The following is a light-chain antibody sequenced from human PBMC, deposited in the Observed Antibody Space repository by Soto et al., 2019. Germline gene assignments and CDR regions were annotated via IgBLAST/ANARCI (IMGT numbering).Light chain of an antibody. Sequence: QSVLTQPPSVSGAPGQRVTISCTGSSSNIGAGYDVHWYQQLPGTAPKLLIYGNSNRPSGVPDRFSGSKSGTSASLATTGRQAEEEADYYCQSYDSSLSGYVVFGGGTKLTVL. J-gene: IGLJ2*01. CDR1: SSNIGAGYD. CDR2: GNS. V-gene: IGLV1-40*01. CDR3: QSYDSSLSGYVV.